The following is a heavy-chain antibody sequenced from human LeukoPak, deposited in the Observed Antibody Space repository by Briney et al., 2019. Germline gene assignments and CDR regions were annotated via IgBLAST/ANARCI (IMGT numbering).Heavy chain of an antibody. CDR3: ARDGDYSSSWHYYYYYMDV. D-gene: IGHD6-13*01. CDR2: INPSGGST. CDR1: GYTFTSYY. Sequence: ASVKVSCKASGYTFTSYYMHRVRQAPGQGLEWVGIINPSGGSTSYAQKFQGRVTMTRDTSTSTVYMELSSLRSEDTAVYYCARDGDYSSSWHYYYYYMDVWGKGTTVTVSS. V-gene: IGHV1-46*03. J-gene: IGHJ6*03.